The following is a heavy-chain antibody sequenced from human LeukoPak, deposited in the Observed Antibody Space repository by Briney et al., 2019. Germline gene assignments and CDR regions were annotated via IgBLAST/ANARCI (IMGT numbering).Heavy chain of an antibody. J-gene: IGHJ6*03. V-gene: IGHV4-39*07. D-gene: IGHD3-10*01. CDR2: IFYSGST. CDR1: GGSIGSSGYY. CDR3: AREGKITMVRGVIRYYYMDV. Sequence: PSETLSLTCTVSGGSIGSSGYYWGWIRQPPGKGLEWIGSIFYSGSTYYNPSLKSRVTISVDTSKNQFSLKLSSVTAADTAVYYCAREGKITMVRGVIRYYYMDVWGKGTTVTISS.